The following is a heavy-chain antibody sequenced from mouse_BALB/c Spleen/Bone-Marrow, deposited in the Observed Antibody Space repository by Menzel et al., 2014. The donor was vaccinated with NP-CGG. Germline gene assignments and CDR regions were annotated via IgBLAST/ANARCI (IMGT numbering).Heavy chain of an antibody. CDR1: GYTFTSYW. Sequence: VQLQQSGAELVRPGASVKLSCKASGYTFTSYWINWVKPRPGQGLEWIGNIYPSDSYTNYNQKFKDKATLTVDKSSSTAYMQLSSPTSEDSAVYYCTRRDYAMDYWGQGTSVTVSS. J-gene: IGHJ4*01. V-gene: IGHV1-69*02. CDR3: TRRDYAMDY. CDR2: IYPSDSYT.